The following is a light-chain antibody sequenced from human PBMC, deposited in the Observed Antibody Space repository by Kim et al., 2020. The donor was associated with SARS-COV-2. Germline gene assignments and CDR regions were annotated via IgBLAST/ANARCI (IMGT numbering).Light chain of an antibody. J-gene: IGKJ1*01. CDR3: QSYNSVPWT. Sequence: GDRVTITCRASHDISNYLAWFQHKPGKAPKLLIYGASALHSEVPSRFSGRGSGTDFTLTISSLQPEDVATFYCQSYNSVPWTFVQGTKVDIK. CDR2: GAS. CDR1: HDISNY. V-gene: IGKV1-27*01.